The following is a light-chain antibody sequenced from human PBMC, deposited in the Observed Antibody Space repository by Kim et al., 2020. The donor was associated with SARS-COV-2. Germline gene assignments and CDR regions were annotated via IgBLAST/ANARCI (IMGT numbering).Light chain of an antibody. J-gene: IGKJ4*01. V-gene: IGKV3D-15*01. CDR3: QEYNNWPTLS. Sequence: EIVMTQSPATLSVSPGEGATLSCRASHSATTNLAWYQQKPGQAPRLLIYGAYIRASGIPARFSGSGSGTDFTLTISSLQSEDSAVYYCQEYNNWPTLSFGGGTKVDIK. CDR1: HSATTN. CDR2: GAY.